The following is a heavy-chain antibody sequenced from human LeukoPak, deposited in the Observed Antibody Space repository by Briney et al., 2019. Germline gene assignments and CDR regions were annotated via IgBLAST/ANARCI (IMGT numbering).Heavy chain of an antibody. CDR3: ARGRSEYYDFWSGYGPPYYYGMDV. D-gene: IGHD3-3*01. Sequence: AASVKVSCKASGYTFTSYDINWVRQAPGQGLEWMGWMNPNSGNTGYAQKFQGRVTMTRNTSISTAYMELSSLRSEDTAVYYCARGRSEYYDFWSGYGPPYYYGMDVWGQGTTVTVSS. V-gene: IGHV1-8*01. CDR2: MNPNSGNT. CDR1: GYTFTSYD. J-gene: IGHJ6*02.